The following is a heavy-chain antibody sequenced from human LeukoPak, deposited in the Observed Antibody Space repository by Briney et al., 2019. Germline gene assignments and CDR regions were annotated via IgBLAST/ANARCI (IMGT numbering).Heavy chain of an antibody. CDR3: ASGTGGSDY. CDR2: INHSGST. V-gene: IGHV4-34*01. D-gene: IGHD1-26*01. Sequence: PSETLSLTCAVYGVSFSGYYWSWIRQPPGKGLEWIGEINHSGSTNYNPSLKSRVTISVDTSKNQFSLKLSSVTAADTAVYYCASGTGGSDYWGQGTLVTVSS. CDR1: GVSFSGYY. J-gene: IGHJ4*02.